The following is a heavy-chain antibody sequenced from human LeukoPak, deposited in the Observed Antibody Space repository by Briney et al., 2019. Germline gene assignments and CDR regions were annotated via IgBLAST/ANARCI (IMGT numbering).Heavy chain of an antibody. D-gene: IGHD6-13*01. Sequence: GASVKVSCKASGYTFTGYYMHWVRQAPGQGLEWMGWINPNSGGTNYAQKFQGRVTMTRDTSISTAYMELSRPRSDDTAVYYCARVGQQLTLGLDYWGQGTLVTVSS. J-gene: IGHJ4*02. CDR2: INPNSGGT. CDR3: ARVGQQLTLGLDY. CDR1: GYTFTGYY. V-gene: IGHV1-2*02.